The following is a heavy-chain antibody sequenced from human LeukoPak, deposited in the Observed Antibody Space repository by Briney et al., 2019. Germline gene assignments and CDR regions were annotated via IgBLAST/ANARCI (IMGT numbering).Heavy chain of an antibody. J-gene: IGHJ5*02. CDR3: AKDGKGYCSSTSCRNWFDP. CDR1: GFTFSSYA. Sequence: GGSLRLSCAASGFTFSSYAMGWVRQAPGKGLEWVSAISGSGGGTYYADSVKGRFTISRDNSKNTLYLQMNSLRAEDTAVYYCAKDGKGYCSSTSCRNWFDPWGQGTLVTVSS. CDR2: ISGSGGGT. D-gene: IGHD2-2*01. V-gene: IGHV3-23*01.